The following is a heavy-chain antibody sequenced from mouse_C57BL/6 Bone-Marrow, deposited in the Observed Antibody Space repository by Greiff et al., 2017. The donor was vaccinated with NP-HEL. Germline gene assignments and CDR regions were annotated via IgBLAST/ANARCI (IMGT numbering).Heavy chain of an antibody. D-gene: IGHD1-1*01. CDR1: GYTFTSYG. V-gene: IGHV1-81*01. J-gene: IGHJ1*03. Sequence: VQLQQSGAELARPGASVKLSCKASGYTFTSYGISWVKQRTGQGLEWIGEIYPRSGNTYYNEKFKGKATLTADKSSSTAYMELRSLTSEDSAVYFCASPRFITTVVATRYFDVWGTGTTVTVSS. CDR2: IYPRSGNT. CDR3: ASPRFITTVVATRYFDV.